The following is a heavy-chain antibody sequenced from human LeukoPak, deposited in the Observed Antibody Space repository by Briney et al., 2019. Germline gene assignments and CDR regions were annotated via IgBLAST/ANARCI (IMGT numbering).Heavy chain of an antibody. Sequence: QPGGSLRLSCAASWFTVITNDMTWVRQAPGKGLEWVSVLYSDGNTKYADSVQGRFTISRDNSTNTLYLEMNRLSPDDTAVYYCARGVEPLAANTLAYWGQGTLVTVSS. CDR2: LYSDGNT. J-gene: IGHJ4*02. V-gene: IGHV3-53*01. CDR1: WFTVITND. CDR3: ARGVEPLAANTLAY. D-gene: IGHD1-14*01.